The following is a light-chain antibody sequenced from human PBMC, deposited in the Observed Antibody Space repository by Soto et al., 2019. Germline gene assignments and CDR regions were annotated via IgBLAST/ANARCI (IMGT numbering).Light chain of an antibody. CDR3: QAWDSSVV. CDR1: KLGGKY. J-gene: IGLJ2*01. CDR2: DDN. Sequence: SYELTQPPSVSVSPGQTASMTCSGDKLGGKYVCWYQQKPGQSPVLVIYDDNKRPSGIPERFSGSNSGNTATLTISGTQAMDEDDYYCQAWDSSVVFGGGTKVTVL. V-gene: IGLV3-1*01.